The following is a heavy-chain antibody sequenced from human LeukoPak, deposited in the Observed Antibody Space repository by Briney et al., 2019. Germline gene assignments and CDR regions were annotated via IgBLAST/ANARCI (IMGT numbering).Heavy chain of an antibody. CDR3: ARDHRPVLDRPVGFDY. J-gene: IGHJ4*02. D-gene: IGHD1-26*01. V-gene: IGHV3-66*01. Sequence: PGGSLRLSCAASGFTVSSNYMSWVRQAPGKGLEWVSVIYSGGSTYYADSVKGRFTISRDNSKSTLYLQMNSLRAEDTAVYYCARDHRPVLDRPVGFDYWGQGTLVTVSS. CDR1: GFTVSSNY. CDR2: IYSGGST.